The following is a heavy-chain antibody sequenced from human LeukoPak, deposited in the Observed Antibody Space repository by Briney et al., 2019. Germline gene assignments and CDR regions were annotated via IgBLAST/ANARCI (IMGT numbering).Heavy chain of an antibody. CDR3: ARDQGYGSGGYSFDY. D-gene: IGHD3-10*01. V-gene: IGHV1-2*02. CDR1: GYTFAGYF. J-gene: IGHJ4*02. CDR2: INPNSGGT. Sequence: ASVKVSCKTSGYTFAGYFVYWVRQAPGQGLEWMGWINPNSGGTNYTQNFQGRVTITRDTSITTAYIELSRLTSDDTALYYCARDQGYGSGGYSFDYWGQGTRVTVSS.